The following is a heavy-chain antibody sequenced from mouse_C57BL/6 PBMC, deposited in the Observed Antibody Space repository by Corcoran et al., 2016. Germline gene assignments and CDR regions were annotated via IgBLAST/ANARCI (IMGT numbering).Heavy chain of an antibody. Sequence: QIQLVQSGPELKKPGETVKISCKASGYTFTTYGMSWVKQAPGKGLKWMGWINTYSGVPTYADDFKGRFAFSLETSASTAYLQINNLKNEDTATYFCARVYYDYDGVFDYWGQGTTLTVSS. CDR2: INTYSGVP. J-gene: IGHJ2*01. D-gene: IGHD2-4*01. CDR3: ARVYYDYDGVFDY. CDR1: GYTFTTYG. V-gene: IGHV9-3*01.